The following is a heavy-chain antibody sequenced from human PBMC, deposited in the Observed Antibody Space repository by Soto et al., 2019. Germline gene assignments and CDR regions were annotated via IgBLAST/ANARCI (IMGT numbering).Heavy chain of an antibody. J-gene: IGHJ3*02. CDR2: INPSGGST. Sequence: GASVKVSCKASGYTFPSDYMHWVRQAPGQGLEWMGIINPSGGSTSYAQKLLGRVTKTRDMSTSSVYMGLSSLRSEETAGYYCASLRRTEAFDIWGQGTMVTVSS. V-gene: IGHV1-46*01. CDR3: ASLRRTEAFDI. CDR1: GYTFPSDY.